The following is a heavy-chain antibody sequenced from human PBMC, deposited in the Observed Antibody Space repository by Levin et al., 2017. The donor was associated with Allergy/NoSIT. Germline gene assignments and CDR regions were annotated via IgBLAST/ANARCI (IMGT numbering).Heavy chain of an antibody. J-gene: IGHJ4*02. Sequence: GGSLRLSCAASGFTFSSYAMHWVRQAPGKGLEWVAVISYDGSNKYYADSVKGRFTISRDNSKNTLYLQMNSLRAEDTAVYYCASLGYCSGGSCYPPFDYWGQGTLVTVSS. CDR3: ASLGYCSGGSCYPPFDY. CDR2: ISYDGSNK. D-gene: IGHD2-15*01. V-gene: IGHV3-30-3*01. CDR1: GFTFSSYA.